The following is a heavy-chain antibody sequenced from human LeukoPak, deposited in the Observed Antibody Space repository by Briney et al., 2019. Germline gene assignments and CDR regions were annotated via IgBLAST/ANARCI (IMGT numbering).Heavy chain of an antibody. CDR2: ISYDGGNK. J-gene: IGHJ4*02. Sequence: GGSLRLSCAASGFTFSSYGMHWVRQAPGKGLEWVAVISYDGGNKYYADSVKGRFTISRDNSKNTLYLQMNSLRAEDTAVYYCAKDRTGYSSGCLNYWGQGTLVTVSS. CDR3: AKDRTGYSSGCLNY. CDR1: GFTFSSYG. D-gene: IGHD6-19*01. V-gene: IGHV3-30*18.